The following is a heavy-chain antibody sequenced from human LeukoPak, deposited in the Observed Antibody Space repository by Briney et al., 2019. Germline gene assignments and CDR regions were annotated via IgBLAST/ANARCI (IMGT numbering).Heavy chain of an antibody. V-gene: IGHV4-39*07. CDR2: IHHRGNT. J-gene: IGHJ4*02. CDR3: TRVRQGSQSDF. CDR1: GDSISSGNY. Sequence: PSGTLSLTCSVSGDSISSGNYHWAWIRQPPGKGLECVGSIHHRGNTYYNSSLESRVTISVDMARNQFSLLLRSVTAADTAVYYCTRVRQGSQSDFWGQGTLVTVSS.